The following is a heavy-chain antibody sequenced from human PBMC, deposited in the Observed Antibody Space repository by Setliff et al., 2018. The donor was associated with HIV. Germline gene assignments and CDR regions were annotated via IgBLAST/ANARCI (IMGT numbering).Heavy chain of an antibody. V-gene: IGHV1-18*01. D-gene: IGHD2-15*01. CDR3: ARDGVYSGGSCYPAGLLDY. CDR1: GYTFTSYG. Sequence: ASVKVSCKASGYTFTSYGISWARQAPGQGLEWMGWISAYTGNTNYAQKIQGRVTMTTDTSTSTAYMELRSLRSDDTAVYYCARDGVYSGGSCYPAGLLDYWGQGTLVTVSS. J-gene: IGHJ4*02. CDR2: ISAYTGNT.